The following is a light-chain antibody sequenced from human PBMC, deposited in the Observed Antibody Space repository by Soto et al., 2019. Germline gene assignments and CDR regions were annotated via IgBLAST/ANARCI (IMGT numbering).Light chain of an antibody. CDR3: SSYTSSSTLMV. CDR2: DVT. CDR1: SSDVGGYNY. J-gene: IGLJ3*02. V-gene: IGLV2-14*01. Sequence: QSALTQPASVSGSPGQSITISCTGTSSDVGGYNYVSWYQHHPGKAPKLMIYDVTSRPSGVSNRFSGSKSGNTASLTISGLKAEDEADYFCSSYTSSSTLMVFGGRTKVTVL.